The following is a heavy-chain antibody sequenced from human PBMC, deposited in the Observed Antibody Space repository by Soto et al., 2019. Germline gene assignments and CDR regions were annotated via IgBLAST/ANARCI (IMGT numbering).Heavy chain of an antibody. J-gene: IGHJ4*02. CDR1: GFTFSSHA. CDR3: ARGNYGDFDY. Sequence: GRSLRLSCVVFGFTFSSHAMSWVRQAPGKGLEWVSGISGSSGSTYYADSVKGRFTISRDNSKNTLYLQMNSLRAEDTAVYYYARGNYGDFDYWGQGTLVTVSS. D-gene: IGHD4-17*01. V-gene: IGHV3-23*01. CDR2: ISGSSGST.